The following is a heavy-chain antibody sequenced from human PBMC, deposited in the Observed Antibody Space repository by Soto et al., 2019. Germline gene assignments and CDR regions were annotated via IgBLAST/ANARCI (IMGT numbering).Heavy chain of an antibody. V-gene: IGHV3-23*01. D-gene: IGHD2-21*01. CDR3: AKDRGSIVCDY. CDR2: ISGSDGRT. J-gene: IGHJ4*02. CDR1: GFTFSTYA. Sequence: EVQLLESGGGLVQPGGSLRLSCAASGFTFSTYAMNWVRQAPGKGLEWVSTISGSDGRTYYADSVKGRFTISRDNSRNTLYLQMNSLRAEDTAVYYCAKDRGSIVCDYWGQGTLVTVSS.